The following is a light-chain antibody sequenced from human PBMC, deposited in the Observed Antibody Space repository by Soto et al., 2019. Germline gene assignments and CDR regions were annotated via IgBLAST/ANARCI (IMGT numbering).Light chain of an antibody. J-gene: IGKJ2*01. V-gene: IGKV3-20*01. CDR3: QQYGKTPPNA. CDR2: GAS. CDR1: QTIIGNY. Sequence: DIVLTQSPGTLSLSPGERATLSCRATQTIIGNYLAWYQQKPGQAPRVLIHGASSRATGIPDRFSGSGSGTDFTLTISRLEPEDFAVYFCQQYGKTPPNAFGQGTKVEIK.